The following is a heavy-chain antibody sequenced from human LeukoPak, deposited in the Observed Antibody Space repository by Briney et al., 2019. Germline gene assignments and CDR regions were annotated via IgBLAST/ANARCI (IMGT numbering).Heavy chain of an antibody. Sequence: GGSLRLSCAPSGFTFSIYAMHWVRQAPGKGMEWVAVISYDGSNKYYTDSVKGRFTISRDNSKNTLYLQMNSLRAEDTAVYYCARGGRYCSGGSCYLNWFDPWGQGTLVTVSS. CDR1: GFTFSIYA. D-gene: IGHD2-15*01. J-gene: IGHJ5*02. CDR3: ARGGRYCSGGSCYLNWFDP. CDR2: ISYDGSNK. V-gene: IGHV3-30*04.